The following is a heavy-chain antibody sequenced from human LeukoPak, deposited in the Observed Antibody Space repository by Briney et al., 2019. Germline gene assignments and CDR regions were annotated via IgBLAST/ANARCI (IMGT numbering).Heavy chain of an antibody. Sequence: PGGSLRLFCGASGFSFSSYAMSWVRQAPGKGVEGGSCFSDGGVNTYYADSVKGRFTISRDNSKNTVYLQMTSLRGEGTAVYYCAKELRSNFDYWGQGTLVTVSS. CDR3: AKELRSNFDY. CDR2: FSDGGVNT. D-gene: IGHD2-15*01. J-gene: IGHJ4*02. V-gene: IGHV3-23*01. CDR1: GFSFSSYA.